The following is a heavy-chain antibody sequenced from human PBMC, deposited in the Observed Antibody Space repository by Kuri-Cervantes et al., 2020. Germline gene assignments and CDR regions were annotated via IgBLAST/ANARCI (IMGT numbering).Heavy chain of an antibody. D-gene: IGHD3-22*01. CDR2: ISSSGSTI. V-gene: IGHV3-11*04. CDR3: ASTYYDSSGYSYFDY. CDR1: GFTFSDYC. J-gene: IGHJ4*02. Sequence: GESLKISCAASGFTFSDYCMSWIRQAPGKGLEWVSYISSSGSTIYYADSVKGRFTISRDNAKDSLYLQMNSLRDEDTAVYYCASTYYDSSGYSYFDYWGQGTLVTVSS.